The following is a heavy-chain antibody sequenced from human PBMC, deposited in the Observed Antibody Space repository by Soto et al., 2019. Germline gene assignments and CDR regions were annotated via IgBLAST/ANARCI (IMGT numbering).Heavy chain of an antibody. V-gene: IGHV4-30-4*01. CDR1: GGSISSGDYY. Sequence: SETLSLTCTVSGGSISSGDYYWSWIRQPPGKGLEWIGYIYYSGSTYYNPSLKSRVTISVDTSKNQFSLKLSSVTAADTAVYYCARAAYYGSGRPYYYYGMDVWGKGTTVTVSS. J-gene: IGHJ6*04. CDR3: ARAAYYGSGRPYYYYGMDV. CDR2: IYYSGST. D-gene: IGHD3-10*01.